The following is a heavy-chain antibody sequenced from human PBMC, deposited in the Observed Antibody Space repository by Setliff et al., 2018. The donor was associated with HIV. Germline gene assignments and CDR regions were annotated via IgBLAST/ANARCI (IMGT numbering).Heavy chain of an antibody. CDR2: IKQDGSEK. V-gene: IGHV3-7*01. CDR1: GFTFSSYA. CDR3: ARDLNLPGGEVFDI. D-gene: IGHD2-2*01. Sequence: PGGSLRLSCAASGFTFSSYAMSWVRQAPGKGLEWVANIKQDGSEKYYVDSVKGRFTISRDNAKSSVYLQMNSLRAEDTAMYFCARDLNLPGGEVFDIWGQGTMVTVSS. J-gene: IGHJ3*02.